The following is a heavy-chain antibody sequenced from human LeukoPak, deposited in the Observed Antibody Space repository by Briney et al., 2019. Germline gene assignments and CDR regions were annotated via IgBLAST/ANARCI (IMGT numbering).Heavy chain of an antibody. D-gene: IGHD2-15*01. CDR3: ARIVVVVVAATPDY. Sequence: SETLSLTCTVSGGSISSSSYYWGWIRQPPGKGLEWIGSIYYSGSTYYNPSLKSRVTISVDTSSNQFSLKLSSVTAADTAVYFCARIVVVVVAATPDYWGQGTLVTVSS. CDR2: IYYSGST. J-gene: IGHJ4*02. CDR1: GGSISSSSYY. V-gene: IGHV4-39*01.